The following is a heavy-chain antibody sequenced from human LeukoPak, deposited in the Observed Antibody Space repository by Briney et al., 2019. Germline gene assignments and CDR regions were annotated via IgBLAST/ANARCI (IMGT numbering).Heavy chain of an antibody. CDR3: ARENPSHHAFDI. Sequence: PGRSLRLSCAASGFTFSSYAMHWVRQAPGKGLEWVAVISYDGSNKYYADSVKGRFTISRDNSKNTLYLQMNSLRAEDTAVYYCARENPSHHAFDIWGQGTLVTVSS. CDR1: GFTFSSYA. D-gene: IGHD3-16*01. V-gene: IGHV3-30-3*01. J-gene: IGHJ4*02. CDR2: ISYDGSNK.